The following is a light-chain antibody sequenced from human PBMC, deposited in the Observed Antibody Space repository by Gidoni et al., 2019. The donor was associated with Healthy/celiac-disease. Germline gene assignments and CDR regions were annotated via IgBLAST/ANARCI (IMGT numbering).Light chain of an antibody. V-gene: IGKV3-20*01. Sequence: EIVFTHSPATLSLSPGEGATLSCRASPSVSSSYLAWYQQKPGQAPRLLIYGASSRATGIPDRFSGSGSGTDFTLTISRLEPEDFAVYYCQQYGSSPYTFGQGTKLEIK. CDR1: PSVSSSY. J-gene: IGKJ2*01. CDR3: QQYGSSPYT. CDR2: GAS.